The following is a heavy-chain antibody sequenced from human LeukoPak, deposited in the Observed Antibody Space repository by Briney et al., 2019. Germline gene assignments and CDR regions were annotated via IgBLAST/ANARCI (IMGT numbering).Heavy chain of an antibody. CDR2: IYHRGST. CDR3: ARQVQTPPDY. CDR1: SYSISSGYY. V-gene: IGHV4-38-2*02. Sequence: PSETLSLTCTVSSYSISSGYYWGWIRQPPGKGLEWIGNIYHRGSTYYNPSLKSRVTISVDTSKNQFSLKLSSVTAADTAVYYCARQVQTPPDYWGQGTLVTVSS. J-gene: IGHJ4*02.